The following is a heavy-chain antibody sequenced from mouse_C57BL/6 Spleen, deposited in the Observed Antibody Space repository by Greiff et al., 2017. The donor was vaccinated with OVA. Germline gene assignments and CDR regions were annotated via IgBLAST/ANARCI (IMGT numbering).Heavy chain of an antibody. J-gene: IGHJ3*01. CDR2: IDPSDSET. CDR3: AREIYYGNFWVAY. Sequence: VQLQQPGAELVRPGSSVKLSCKASGYTFTSYWMHWVKQRPIQGLEWIGNIDPSDSETHYNQKFTAKATLPVDKSSSTAYMQLSSLTSEDAAVDYCAREIYYGNFWVAYWGQGTLVTVSA. D-gene: IGHD2-1*01. V-gene: IGHV1-52*01. CDR1: GYTFTSYW.